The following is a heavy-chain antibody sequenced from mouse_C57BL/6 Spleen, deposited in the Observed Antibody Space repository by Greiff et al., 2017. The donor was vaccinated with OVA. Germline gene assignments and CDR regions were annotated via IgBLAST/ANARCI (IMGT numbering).Heavy chain of an antibody. CDR1: GFTFSSYA. J-gene: IGHJ4*01. CDR3: ARGRGSMDD. V-gene: IGHV5-4*03. CDR2: ISDGGSYT. D-gene: IGHD3-1*01. Sequence: EVKLVESGGGLVKPGGSLKLSCAASGFTFSSYAMSWVRQTPEKRLEWVATISDGGSYTYYPDNVKGRFTISRDNAKNNLYLQMSHLKSEVTAMYYCARGRGSMDDWGQGTSVTVSS.